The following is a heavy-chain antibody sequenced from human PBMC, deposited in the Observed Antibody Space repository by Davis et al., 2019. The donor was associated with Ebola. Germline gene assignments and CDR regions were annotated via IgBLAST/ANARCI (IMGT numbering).Heavy chain of an antibody. V-gene: IGHV4-31*03. CDR2: IYYSGST. D-gene: IGHD2/OR15-2a*01. CDR1: GGSISSGGYS. J-gene: IGHJ6*02. CDR3: ARLTFHYGMDV. Sequence: SETLSLTCTVSGGSISSGGYSWSWIRQHPGKGLEWIGYIYYSGSTYYNPSLKSRVTISVDTSKNQFSLKLSSVTAADTAVYYCARLTFHYGMDVWGQGTTVTVSS.